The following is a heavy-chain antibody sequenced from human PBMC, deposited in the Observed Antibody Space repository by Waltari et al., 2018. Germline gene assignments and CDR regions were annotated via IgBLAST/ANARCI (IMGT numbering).Heavy chain of an antibody. CDR1: GGSFSGYY. D-gene: IGHD3-16*01. V-gene: IGHV4-34*01. CDR2: INHSGRT. Sequence: QVQLQQWGAGLLKPSETLSLTCAVYGGSFSGYYWSWIRQPPGKGLEWIGEINHSGRTNYNPSLKSRVTISVDTSKNQFSLKLSSVTAADTAVYYCARRRASIIMTYYFDYWGQGTLVTVSS. J-gene: IGHJ4*02. CDR3: ARRRASIIMTYYFDY.